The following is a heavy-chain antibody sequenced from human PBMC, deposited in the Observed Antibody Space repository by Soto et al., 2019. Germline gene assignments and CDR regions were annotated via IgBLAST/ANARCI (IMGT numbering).Heavy chain of an antibody. D-gene: IGHD3-10*01. V-gene: IGHV1-69*02. CDR3: AAPDGSGSYGY. Sequence: QVQLVQSGAEVKKPGSSVKVSCKASGGTFSSYTISWVRQAPGQGLEWMGRIIASLGIANYAQKFQGRVTITADQSTSTAYMELSSLRSEDTAVYYCAAPDGSGSYGYWGQGALVTVSS. CDR2: IIASLGIA. J-gene: IGHJ4*02. CDR1: GGTFSSYT.